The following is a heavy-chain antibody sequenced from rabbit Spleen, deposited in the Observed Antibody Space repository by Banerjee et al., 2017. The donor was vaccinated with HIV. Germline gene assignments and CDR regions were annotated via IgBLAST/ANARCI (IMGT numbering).Heavy chain of an antibody. Sequence: QSLEESGGGLVQPEGSLTLTCKASGFSFSDRDVMCWVRQAPGKGLEWIACINAATAKPVYATWAKGRFTISRTSSTTVTLRMTSLTAADRATYFCARDLLGVIGWNFYLWGPGTLVTVS. CDR2: INAATAKP. D-gene: IGHD1-1*01. J-gene: IGHJ4*01. V-gene: IGHV1S40*01. CDR3: ARDLLGVIGWNFYL. CDR1: GFSFSDRDV.